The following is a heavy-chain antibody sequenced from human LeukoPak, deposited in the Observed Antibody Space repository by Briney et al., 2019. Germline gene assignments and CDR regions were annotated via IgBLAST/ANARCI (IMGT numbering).Heavy chain of an antibody. J-gene: IGHJ4*02. CDR1: GFTFSSYG. V-gene: IGHV3-30*18. CDR3: AKASDSSGYFDY. Sequence: GGSLRLSCAASGFTFSSYGMHWVRQAPGKGLEWVAVISYDGSNKYYADSVKGRFTISRDNSKNTLYLQMNSLRAEDTAEYYCAKASDSSGYFDYWGQGTLVTVSS. CDR2: ISYDGSNK. D-gene: IGHD3-22*01.